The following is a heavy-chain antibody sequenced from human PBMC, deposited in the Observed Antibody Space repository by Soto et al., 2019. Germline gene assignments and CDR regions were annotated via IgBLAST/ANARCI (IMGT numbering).Heavy chain of an antibody. D-gene: IGHD2-2*01. J-gene: IGHJ6*02. CDR2: ISGSGGST. CDR3: AKGSWPAALYGMDV. Sequence: PGGSLGLACSASGFTFSSYAMSWVRQAPGKGLEWVSAISGSGGSTYYADSVKGRFTISRDNSKNTLYLQMNSLRAEDTAVYYCAKGSWPAALYGMDVWGQGTTVTVSS. V-gene: IGHV3-23*01. CDR1: GFTFSSYA.